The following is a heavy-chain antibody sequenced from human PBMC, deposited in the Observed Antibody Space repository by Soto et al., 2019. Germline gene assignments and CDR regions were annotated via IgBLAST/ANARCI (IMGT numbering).Heavy chain of an antibody. CDR2: ISSTGGSA. CDR3: VKTRIADRELMGYYFGMDV. V-gene: IGHV3-64D*06. Sequence: GGSLRLSCAASGFTFRSYAMSWVRQAPGKGLEYVSAISSTGGSAYYADSVNGRFSISRDNSKNTLYLQMSSLRAEDTALYYCVKTRIADRELMGYYFGMDVWGQGTTVTVSS. CDR1: GFTFRSYA. D-gene: IGHD3-10*01. J-gene: IGHJ6*02.